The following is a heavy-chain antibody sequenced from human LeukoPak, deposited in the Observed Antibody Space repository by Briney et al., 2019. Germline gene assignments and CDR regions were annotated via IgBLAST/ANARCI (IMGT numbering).Heavy chain of an antibody. V-gene: IGHV4-59*01. CDR2: IYYSEST. CDR3: ARDVNWFDP. CDR1: GGSISSYY. Sequence: SETLSLTCTVSGGSISSYYWSWIRQPPGKGLEWIGYIYYSESTNYNPSLKSRVTISVDTSKNQFSLKLSSVTAADTAVYYCARDVNWFDPWGQGTLVTVSS. J-gene: IGHJ5*02.